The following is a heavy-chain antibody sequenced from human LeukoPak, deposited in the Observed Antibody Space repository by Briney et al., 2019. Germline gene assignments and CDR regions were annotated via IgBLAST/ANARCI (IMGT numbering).Heavy chain of an antibody. J-gene: IGHJ6*03. CDR3: AAQYSNNYYYYYMDV. Sequence: SETLSLTCTVSGGSISSSSYYWGWIRQPPGKGLEWIGSIYYSGSTYYNPSLKSRVTISVDTSKNQFSLKLSSVTAADTAVYYCAAQYSNNYYYYYMDVWGKGTTVTVSS. D-gene: IGHD6-6*01. V-gene: IGHV4-39*01. CDR1: GGSISSSSYY. CDR2: IYYSGST.